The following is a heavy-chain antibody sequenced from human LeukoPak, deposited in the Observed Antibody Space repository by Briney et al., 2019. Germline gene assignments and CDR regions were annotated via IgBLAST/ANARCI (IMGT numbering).Heavy chain of an antibody. D-gene: IGHD6-19*01. Sequence: PGGSLRLSCAASGFTFSSYAMSWVRQAPGKGLEWVSAISGSGGSTYYADSVKGRFTISRDNSKNTLYLQMNSLRAEDTAVYYCAKGDSSVPWYGMDVWGQGTTVTVSS. CDR1: GFTFSSYA. CDR2: ISGSGGST. CDR3: AKGDSSVPWYGMDV. J-gene: IGHJ6*02. V-gene: IGHV3-23*01.